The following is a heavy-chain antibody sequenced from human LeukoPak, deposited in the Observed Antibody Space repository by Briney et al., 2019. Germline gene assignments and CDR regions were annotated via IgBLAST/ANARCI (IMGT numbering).Heavy chain of an antibody. CDR2: IYFDGSKK. D-gene: IGHD4-11*01. V-gene: IGHV3-33*06. CDR3: AKGAGPSNDYMDV. Sequence: GRSLRLSCAASGFTFSSYGMHWVRQAPGKGLGWVAVIYFDGSKKYYADSVKGRFTISRDNSENTLYLQMNSLRAEDTAVYYCAKGAGPSNDYMDVWGKGTTVTVSS. J-gene: IGHJ6*03. CDR1: GFTFSSYG.